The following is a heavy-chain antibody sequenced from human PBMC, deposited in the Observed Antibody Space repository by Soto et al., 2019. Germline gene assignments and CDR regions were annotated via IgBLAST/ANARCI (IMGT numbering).Heavy chain of an antibody. D-gene: IGHD3-22*01. V-gene: IGHV3-7*01. J-gene: IGHJ4*02. Sequence: EVQLVESGGGLVQPGGSLRLSCAASEFTFSTYWMSWVRQAPGKGLEWVANVRQDGNEKNYVDSVKGRFTISRDNAKSSLYLHMNSLGAEDTAVYYCARDRRHDTSGYYGGFDSWGQGTLVTVSS. CDR3: ARDRRHDTSGYYGGFDS. CDR1: EFTFSTYW. CDR2: VRQDGNEK.